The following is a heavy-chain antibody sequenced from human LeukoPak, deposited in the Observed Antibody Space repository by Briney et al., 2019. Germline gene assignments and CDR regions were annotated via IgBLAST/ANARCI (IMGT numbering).Heavy chain of an antibody. CDR3: ARMDIAAADTYNWFDP. V-gene: IGHV5-51*01. J-gene: IGHJ5*02. Sequence: GESLQISCKGSGYSFTSYWIGWVRQMPGKGLEWMGIIYPGDSDTRYSPSFQGQVTISADKSISTAYLQWSSLKASDTAMYYCARMDIAAADTYNWFDPWGQGTLVTVSS. CDR1: GYSFTSYW. D-gene: IGHD6-13*01. CDR2: IYPGDSDT.